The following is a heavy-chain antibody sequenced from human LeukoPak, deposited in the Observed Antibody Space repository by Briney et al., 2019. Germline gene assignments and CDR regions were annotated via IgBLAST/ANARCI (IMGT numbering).Heavy chain of an antibody. V-gene: IGHV1-69*04. CDR2: IIPILGIA. CDR1: GGTFSSYA. D-gene: IGHD2-2*01. CDR3: ATSTSPPENYFDY. J-gene: IGHJ4*02. Sequence: ASVKVSCKASGGTFSSYAISWVRQAPGQGLAWMGRIIPILGIANYAQKFQGRVTITADKSTSTAYMELSSLRSEDTAVYYCATSTSPPENYFDYWGQGTLVTVSS.